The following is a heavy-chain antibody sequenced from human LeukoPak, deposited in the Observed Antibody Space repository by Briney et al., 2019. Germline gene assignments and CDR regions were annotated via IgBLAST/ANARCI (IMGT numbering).Heavy chain of an antibody. CDR1: GGSISSYY. Sequence: SETLSLTCNVSGGSISSYYWSWIRQPPGKGLEWLGYIYYSGNTNYNPSLKSRITISLDTSRNQFSLKLSSVTAADTAIYYCTREGPTATSIDYWGQGTLVTVSS. D-gene: IGHD2-21*02. J-gene: IGHJ4*02. CDR3: TREGPTATSIDY. CDR2: IYYSGNT. V-gene: IGHV4-59*01.